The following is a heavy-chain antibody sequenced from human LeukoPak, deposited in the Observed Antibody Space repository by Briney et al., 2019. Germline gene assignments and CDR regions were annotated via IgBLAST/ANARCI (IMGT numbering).Heavy chain of an antibody. V-gene: IGHV1-2*02. CDR3: ARTYGSGSYSRGAFDI. J-gene: IGHJ3*02. Sequence: ASVKVSCKASGYTFTGYYMHWVRQAPGQGLEWMGWINPNSGGTNYAQKFQGRVTMTRDTSISTAYMELSRLKSDDTAVYYCARTYGSGSYSRGAFDIWGQGTMVTVSS. D-gene: IGHD3-10*01. CDR2: INPNSGGT. CDR1: GYTFTGYY.